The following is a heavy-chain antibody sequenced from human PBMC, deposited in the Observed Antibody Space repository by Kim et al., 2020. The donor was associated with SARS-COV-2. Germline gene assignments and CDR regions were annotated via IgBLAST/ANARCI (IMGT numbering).Heavy chain of an antibody. CDR1: GGSFSGYY. D-gene: IGHD3-10*01. V-gene: IGHV4-34*01. J-gene: IGHJ5*02. CDR2: INHSGST. Sequence: SETLSLTCAVYGGSFSGYYWSWIRQPPGKGLEWIGEINHSGSTNYNPSLKSRVTISVDTSKNQFSLKLSSVTAADTAVYYCARDLGLRRVTMVRGVIVGIDPGGQGTLVTVSS. CDR3: ARDLGLRRVTMVRGVIVGIDP.